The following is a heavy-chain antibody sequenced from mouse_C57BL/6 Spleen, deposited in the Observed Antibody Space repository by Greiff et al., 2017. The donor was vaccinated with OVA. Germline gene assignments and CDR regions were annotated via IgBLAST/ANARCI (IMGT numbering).Heavy chain of an antibody. CDR1: GYTFTSYW. Sequence: VQLQQPGAELVKPGASVKLSCKASGYTFTSYWMHWVKQRPGQGLEWIGMIHPNSGSTNYNEKFKSKATLTVDKSSSTAYMQLSSLTSEDSAVYYCARLGTGTGYYCDYWGQGTTLTVSS. CDR3: ARLGTGTGYYCDY. J-gene: IGHJ2*01. CDR2: IHPNSGST. D-gene: IGHD4-1*01. V-gene: IGHV1-64*01.